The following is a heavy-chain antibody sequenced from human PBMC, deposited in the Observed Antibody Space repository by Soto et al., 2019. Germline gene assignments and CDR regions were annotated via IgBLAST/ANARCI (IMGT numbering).Heavy chain of an antibody. CDR1: GGTFSSYA. Sequence: SVKVSCKASGGTFSSYAISWVRQAPGQGLEWMGGIIPIFGTANYAQKFQGRVTITADESTSTAYMELSSLRSEDTAVYYCASGAQSHYGMDVWGQGTTVTVSS. CDR2: IIPIFGTA. J-gene: IGHJ6*02. D-gene: IGHD3-16*01. CDR3: ASGAQSHYGMDV. V-gene: IGHV1-69*13.